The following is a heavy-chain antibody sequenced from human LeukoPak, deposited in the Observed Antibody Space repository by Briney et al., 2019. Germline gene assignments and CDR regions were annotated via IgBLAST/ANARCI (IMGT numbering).Heavy chain of an antibody. V-gene: IGHV4-39*01. CDR2: IYYSGST. J-gene: IGHJ4*02. Sequence: SETLSLTCTVLDGAFRSSRSDWGAVRPPPGKGLEWIGRIYYSGSTYYNPSLKSRVTISVDTSKNQFSLKLSSMTAADTAVYSCACHIDSLSYVHHGDSWGQGTLVTVSS. CDR1: DGAFRSSRSD. D-gene: IGHD1-26*01. CDR3: ACHIDSLSYVHHGDS.